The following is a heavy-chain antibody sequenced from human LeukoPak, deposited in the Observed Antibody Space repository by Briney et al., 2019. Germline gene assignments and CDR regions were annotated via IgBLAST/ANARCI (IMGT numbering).Heavy chain of an antibody. Sequence: PGGSLRLSCAASGFTFSNYAMHWVRQAPGTGLEWVAIVSYDGSTKYYAASVEGRFTISRDNSKNTLYLQMSSLRPEDTAVYYCATEIAVGLRYFDYWGQGTLVTVSS. CDR3: ATEIAVGLRYFDY. CDR2: VSYDGSTK. D-gene: IGHD6-19*01. V-gene: IGHV3-30-3*01. J-gene: IGHJ4*02. CDR1: GFTFSNYA.